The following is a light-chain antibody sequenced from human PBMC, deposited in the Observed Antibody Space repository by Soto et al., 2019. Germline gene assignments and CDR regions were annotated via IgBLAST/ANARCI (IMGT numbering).Light chain of an antibody. CDR2: DAS. Sequence: AIRTTQSPSSFSASTGDRVSNTCRATQDIGTYLAWYQQIPGKAPKLLIYDASTLQTGVPSRFSGSGSGTDFTLTISYLQSEDFGTYYCQQFYNYPRTFGQGTKVDI. J-gene: IGKJ1*01. V-gene: IGKV1-8*01. CDR1: QDIGTY. CDR3: QQFYNYPRT.